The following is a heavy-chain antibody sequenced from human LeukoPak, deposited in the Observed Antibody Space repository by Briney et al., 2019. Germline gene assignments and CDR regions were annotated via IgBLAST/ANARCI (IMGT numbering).Heavy chain of an antibody. Sequence: SETLSLTCTVSGGSISSYYWSWIRQPPGKGLEWIGYIYYSGSTNYNPYPKSRVTISVDTSKNQFSLKLSSVTAADTAVYYCARQLATSSGWWGNYFDYWGQGTLVTVSP. CDR2: IYYSGST. CDR3: ARQLATSSGWWGNYFDY. V-gene: IGHV4-59*08. J-gene: IGHJ4*02. D-gene: IGHD6-19*01. CDR1: GGSISSYY.